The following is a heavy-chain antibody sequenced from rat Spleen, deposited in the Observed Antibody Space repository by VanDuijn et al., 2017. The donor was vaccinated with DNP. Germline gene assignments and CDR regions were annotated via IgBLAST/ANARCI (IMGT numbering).Heavy chain of an antibody. D-gene: IGHD1-3*01. CDR1: GFTFSDYN. Sequence: EVQLVESGGGLVQPGRSLKLSCVASGFTFSDYNMAWVRQAPKKGLEWVATIIYDGSGTYYRDSVKGRFTISRDNVKSTLYLQMDSLRSEDTATYYCARDDYGSYGAMDPWGQGTSVTVSS. CDR2: IIYDGSGT. V-gene: IGHV5S10*01. CDR3: ARDDYGSYGAMDP. J-gene: IGHJ4*01.